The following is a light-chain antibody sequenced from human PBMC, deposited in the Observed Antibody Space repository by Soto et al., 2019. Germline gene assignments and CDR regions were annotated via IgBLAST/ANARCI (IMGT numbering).Light chain of an antibody. CDR2: AAS. V-gene: IGKV1-27*01. J-gene: IGKJ1*01. CDR3: QNYNGGPWT. CDR1: QGISTF. Sequence: DIQMTQSPSSLSASVGDRVTITCRASQGISTFLVWYQQKPGTVPKLLIFAASTLQSGVPSRFSGSGSGTDFTLTISSLQPEDVATYYCQNYNGGPWTFGQGTKVEIK.